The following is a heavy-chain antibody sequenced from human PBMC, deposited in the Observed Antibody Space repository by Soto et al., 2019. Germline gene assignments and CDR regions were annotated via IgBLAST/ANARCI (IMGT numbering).Heavy chain of an antibody. CDR1: GYTFTSYG. D-gene: IGHD5-18*01. Sequence: QVQLVQSGAEVKKPGASVKVSCKASGYTFTSYGISWVRQAPGQGLERMGWISAYNGNTNYAQKLQGRVTMTTDTPTSAAYMELRGLRSDDTAVYYCARVGEGKAMVGYYFDYWGQGTLVTVSS. CDR2: ISAYNGNT. CDR3: ARVGEGKAMVGYYFDY. J-gene: IGHJ4*02. V-gene: IGHV1-18*01.